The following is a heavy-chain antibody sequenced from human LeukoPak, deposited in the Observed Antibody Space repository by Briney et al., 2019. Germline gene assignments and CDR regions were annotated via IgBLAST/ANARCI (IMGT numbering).Heavy chain of an antibody. CDR3: ANYCSSTIGPTPFCYAS. D-gene: IGHD2-2*01. CDR2: INHSGST. CDR1: GGSFSGYY. Sequence: SETLSLTCAVYGGSFSGYYWSWIRQPPGKGLEWIGEINHSGSTNYNPSLESRVTISVDTSKNQFSLKLSSVTAADTAVYYCANYCSSTIGPTPFCYASWGQGTLVTVSS. J-gene: IGHJ4*02. V-gene: IGHV4-34*01.